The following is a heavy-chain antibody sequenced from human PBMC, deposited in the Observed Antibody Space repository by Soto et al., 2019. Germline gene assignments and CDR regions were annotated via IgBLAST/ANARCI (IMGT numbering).Heavy chain of an antibody. D-gene: IGHD6-19*01. Sequence: SETLSLTCAVSGGSVSSGGYSWIWIRQPPGKGLEWIGYIYHSGSTNYNPSLKSRVTISVDTSKNQFSLKLSSVTAADTAVYYCARGIEGWYQGRYYYGMDVWGQGTTVTVSS. CDR1: GGSVSSGGYS. CDR2: IYHSGST. V-gene: IGHV4-61*08. J-gene: IGHJ6*02. CDR3: ARGIEGWYQGRYYYGMDV.